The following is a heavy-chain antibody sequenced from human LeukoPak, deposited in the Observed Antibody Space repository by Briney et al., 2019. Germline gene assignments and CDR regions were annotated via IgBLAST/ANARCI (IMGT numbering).Heavy chain of an antibody. J-gene: IGHJ4*02. Sequence: PSEALSLTCTVSGGSISSSSYCWGWIRQPRGKGLEWIGRIYYSGSTYYNASLKSRVTISIDTSKTQFSLNLSSVTAADTAVYYCARQPRLLWFAESHELVDYWGQGTLVTVSS. D-gene: IGHD3-10*01. CDR1: GGSISSSSYC. CDR3: ARQPRLLWFAESHELVDY. CDR2: IYYSGST. V-gene: IGHV4-39*01.